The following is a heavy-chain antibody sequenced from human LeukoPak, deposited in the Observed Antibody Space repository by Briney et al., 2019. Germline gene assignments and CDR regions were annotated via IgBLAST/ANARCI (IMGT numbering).Heavy chain of an antibody. J-gene: IGHJ4*02. CDR2: ASYSGNT. Sequence: PSETLSLTCTVSGGSIRSYYWSWIRQPPGKGLEWIGSASYSGNTYYNPSLKSRVTILVDTSKNQFSLKMTSVTAADTAVYYCARETDAVALTAIFDYWGQGTLVTVSS. CDR3: ARETDAVALTAIFDY. V-gene: IGHV4-59*12. D-gene: IGHD6-19*01. CDR1: GGSIRSYY.